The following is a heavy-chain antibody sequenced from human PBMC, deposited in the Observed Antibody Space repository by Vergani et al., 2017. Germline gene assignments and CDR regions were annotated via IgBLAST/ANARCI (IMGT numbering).Heavy chain of an antibody. CDR1: GFTFSSYG. Sequence: QVQLVESGGGVVQPGRSLRLSCAASGFTFSSYGMHWVRQAPGKGLEWVAVISYDGSNKYYADSVKGRFTISRDNSKNTLYLQMNSLRAEDTAVYYCAKDAGGYGYNSHPDYWGQGTLVTVSS. V-gene: IGHV3-30*18. D-gene: IGHD5-24*01. J-gene: IGHJ4*02. CDR2: ISYDGSNK. CDR3: AKDAGGYGYNSHPDY.